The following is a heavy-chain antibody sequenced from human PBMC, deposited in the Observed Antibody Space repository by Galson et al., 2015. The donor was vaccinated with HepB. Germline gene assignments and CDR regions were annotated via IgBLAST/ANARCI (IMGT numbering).Heavy chain of an antibody. CDR2: IIPIFGTA. D-gene: IGHD2-2*01. CDR1: GGTFSSYA. Sequence: QSGAEVKKPGESLRISCKASGGTFSSYAISWVRQAPGQGLEWMGGIIPIFGTANYAQKFQGRVTITADESTSTAYMELSSLRSEGTAVYYCARDGEEYCSSTSCYSRGWYVDLWGRGTLVTVSS. V-gene: IGHV1-69*01. J-gene: IGHJ2*01. CDR3: ARDGEEYCSSTSCYSRGWYVDL.